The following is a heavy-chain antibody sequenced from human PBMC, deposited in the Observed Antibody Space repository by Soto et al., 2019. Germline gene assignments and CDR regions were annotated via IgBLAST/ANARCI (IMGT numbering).Heavy chain of an antibody. CDR3: ARAPEYSSTWDFYYYYMDV. CDR1: GYIFTSYD. Sequence: QVQLVQSGAEVKKPGASVKVSCKASGYIFTSYDINWVRQATGQGLEWVGWMNPKSGNTGYAQKFEGRVTMTRNTSISTAYMELNSLRSEDTAVYYCARAPEYSSTWDFYYYYMDVWGNGTTVAVS. V-gene: IGHV1-8*01. D-gene: IGHD6-13*01. CDR2: MNPKSGNT. J-gene: IGHJ6*03.